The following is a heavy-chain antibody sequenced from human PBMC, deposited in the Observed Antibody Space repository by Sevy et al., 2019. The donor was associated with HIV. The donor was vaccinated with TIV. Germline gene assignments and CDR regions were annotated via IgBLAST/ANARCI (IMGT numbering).Heavy chain of an antibody. D-gene: IGHD6-13*01. Sequence: GGSLRLSCAASGFTFSSYSMNWVRQAPGKGLEWVSSISSSSSHIYYADSVKGRFTISRDNAKNSLYLQMNSLRAEDTAVYYCARDPHSSSWPYYFDYWGQGTLVTVSS. CDR3: ARDPHSSSWPYYFDY. CDR1: GFTFSSYS. CDR2: ISSSSSHI. J-gene: IGHJ4*02. V-gene: IGHV3-21*01.